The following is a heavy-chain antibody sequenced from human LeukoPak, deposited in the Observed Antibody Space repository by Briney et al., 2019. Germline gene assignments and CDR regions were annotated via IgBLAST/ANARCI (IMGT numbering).Heavy chain of an antibody. V-gene: IGHV4-4*07. CDR1: GGSISSYY. Sequence: PSETLSLTCTVSGGSISSYYWSWIRQPAGKGLEWIGRIYTSGSTNYNPSLKSRVTMSVDTSKNQFSLKLSSVTAADTAVYYCARSLITMVRAPHLSGVYYYYYMDVWGKGTTVTISS. CDR2: IYTSGST. D-gene: IGHD3-10*01. CDR3: ARSLITMVRAPHLSGVYYYYYMDV. J-gene: IGHJ6*03.